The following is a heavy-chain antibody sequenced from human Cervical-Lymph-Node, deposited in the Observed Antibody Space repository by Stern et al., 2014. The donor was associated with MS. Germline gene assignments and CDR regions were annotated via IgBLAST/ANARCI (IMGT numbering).Heavy chain of an antibody. CDR2: IYPDDSDT. Sequence: EVQLVESGAEVKKPGESLKISCKGSGYSFTRFWIGWVRQMPGQGLEWMGIIYPDDSDTRYSPSLQGQVTISTDKSISTAYLQWSSLKASDTAMYYCARHGTGTTWGFDFWGQGTLVTVSS. V-gene: IGHV5-51*01. CDR1: GYSFTRFW. CDR3: ARHGTGTTWGFDF. D-gene: IGHD1-1*01. J-gene: IGHJ4*02.